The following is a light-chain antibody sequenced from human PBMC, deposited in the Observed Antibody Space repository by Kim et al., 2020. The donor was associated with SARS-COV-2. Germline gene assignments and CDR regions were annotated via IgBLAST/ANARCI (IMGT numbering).Light chain of an antibody. CDR1: SIRSYY. Sequence: VALGQTVRITCQGDSIRSYYATWDQHKPGQAPILVIYGKNNRPSGIPDRFSGSSSGNTASLTITGTQAGDEADYYCNSRDSNDNVVFGGGTQLTVL. V-gene: IGLV3-19*01. CDR2: GKN. CDR3: NSRDSNDNVV. J-gene: IGLJ2*01.